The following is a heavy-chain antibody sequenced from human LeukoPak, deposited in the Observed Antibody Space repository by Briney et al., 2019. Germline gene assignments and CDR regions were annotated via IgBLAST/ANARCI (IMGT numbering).Heavy chain of an antibody. J-gene: IGHJ4*02. CDR2: ISPNSGGT. V-gene: IGHV1-2*02. CDR3: ARDRAAADFDY. CDR1: GYTFTGYY. D-gene: IGHD6-13*01. Sequence: ASVKVSCTASGYTFTGYYMHWVRQAPGQGLEWMGCISPNSGGTNYAQKFQGRVTMTRDTSITTVYMELSRLRADDTAVYYCARDRAAADFDYWGQGTLVTVSS.